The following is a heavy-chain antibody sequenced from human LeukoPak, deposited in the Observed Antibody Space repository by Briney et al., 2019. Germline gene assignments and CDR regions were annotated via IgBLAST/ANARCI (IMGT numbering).Heavy chain of an antibody. D-gene: IGHD2-2*01. Sequence: WGSLRLSCAASGFTFSSYWMSWVRQAPGKGLEWVANIKQDGSEKYYVDSVKGRFTFSRDNAKNSLYLQMNSLRAEDTAVYYCARPRYCSSISCYFHAFDVWGQGTMVTVSS. CDR2: IKQDGSEK. CDR3: ARPRYCSSISCYFHAFDV. V-gene: IGHV3-7*01. J-gene: IGHJ3*01. CDR1: GFTFSSYW.